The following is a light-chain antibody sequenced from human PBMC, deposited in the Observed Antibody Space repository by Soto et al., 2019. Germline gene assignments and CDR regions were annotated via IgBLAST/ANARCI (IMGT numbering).Light chain of an antibody. Sequence: DIQMTQSPSSLSASVGDRVTITCRASQGISSYLNWYQEKPGKVPKLLIYAASSLQSGVPSRFSGSGSGTDFTLTISSLQPEDFATYYCQQSYSTPYTFGQGTKLEIK. V-gene: IGKV1-39*01. CDR1: QGISSY. J-gene: IGKJ2*01. CDR3: QQSYSTPYT. CDR2: AAS.